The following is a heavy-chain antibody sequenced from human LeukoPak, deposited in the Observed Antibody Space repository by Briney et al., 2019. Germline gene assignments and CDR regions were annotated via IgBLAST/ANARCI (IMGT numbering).Heavy chain of an antibody. Sequence: GSLRLSCAASGFTFSSYWMHWVRQAPGKGLVWVSLISGDGGSTYYADSVKGRFTISRDNSKNSLYLQMNSLRTEDTALYYCAKDMPPHYYYGSGSRPPRYYYYGMDVWGQGTTVTVSS. D-gene: IGHD3-10*01. J-gene: IGHJ6*02. V-gene: IGHV3-43*02. CDR1: GFTFSSYW. CDR2: ISGDGGST. CDR3: AKDMPPHYYYGSGSRPPRYYYYGMDV.